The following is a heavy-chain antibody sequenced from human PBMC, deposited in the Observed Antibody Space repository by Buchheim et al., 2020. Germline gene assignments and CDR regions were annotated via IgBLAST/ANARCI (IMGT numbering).Heavy chain of an antibody. CDR3: ARAAYSRFGILGY. J-gene: IGHJ4*02. V-gene: IGHV3-33*01. CDR1: GFTFSSYG. D-gene: IGHD3-16*01. CDR2: IWYDGSNK. Sequence: QVQLVESGGGVVQPGRSLRLSCAASGFTFSSYGMHWVRQAPGKGLEWVAVIWYDGSNKYYADSVKGRFTISRDNYKNTLYLQMNSLRAEDTAVCYCARAAYSRFGILGYWGQGTL.